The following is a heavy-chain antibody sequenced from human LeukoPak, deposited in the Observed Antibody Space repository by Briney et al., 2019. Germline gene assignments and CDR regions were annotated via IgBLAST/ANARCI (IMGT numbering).Heavy chain of an antibody. CDR1: GGTFSSYA. J-gene: IGHJ3*02. CDR2: IIPILGIA. Sequence: ASVKVSCKASGGTFSSYAISWVRQAPGQGLEWMGRIIPILGIANYAQKFQGRVTITADKSTSTAYMELSSLRSEDTAVYYCATGYCSGGSCYLAAFDIWGQGTMVTVSS. CDR3: ATGYCSGGSCYLAAFDI. V-gene: IGHV1-69*04. D-gene: IGHD2-15*01.